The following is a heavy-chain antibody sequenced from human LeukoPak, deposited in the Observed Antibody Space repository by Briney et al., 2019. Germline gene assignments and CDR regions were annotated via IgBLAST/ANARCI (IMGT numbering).Heavy chain of an antibody. CDR2: ISSNGGST. J-gene: IGHJ3*02. CDR3: ARVLGSGSYGYAFDI. V-gene: IGHV3-64*01. Sequence: GGSLRLSCAASGFTFSSYAMPWVRQAPGKGLEYVSAISSNGGSTYYANSVKGRFTISRDNSKNTLYLQMGSLRAEDMAVYYCARVLGSGSYGYAFDIWGQGTMVTVSS. D-gene: IGHD1-26*01. CDR1: GFTFSSYA.